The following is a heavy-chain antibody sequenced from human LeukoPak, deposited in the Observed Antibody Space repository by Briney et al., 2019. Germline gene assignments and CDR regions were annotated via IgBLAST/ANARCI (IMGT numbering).Heavy chain of an antibody. D-gene: IGHD3-16*01. CDR2: INPNSGGT. J-gene: IGHJ6*03. Sequence: GSVKVSCKASGYTFTGYFLHWVRQAPGQGLEWMGWINPNSGGTNYAQKFQGRVTMTRDTSISTAYMELTRLRSDDTAVYYCARGGFPVYYYYMDVWGKGTTVTVSS. CDR3: ARGGFPVYYYYMDV. V-gene: IGHV1-2*02. CDR1: GYTFTGYF.